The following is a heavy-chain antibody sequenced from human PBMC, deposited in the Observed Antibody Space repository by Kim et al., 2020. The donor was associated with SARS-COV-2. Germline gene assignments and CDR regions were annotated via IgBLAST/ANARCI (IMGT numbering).Heavy chain of an antibody. CDR3: ARWSGDYVAFDI. V-gene: IGHV1-69*02. D-gene: IGHD2-21*02. Sequence: NYAKKFQGRVTITADKSTSTAYMELSSLRSEDTAVYYCARWSGDYVAFDIWGQGTMVTVSS. J-gene: IGHJ3*02.